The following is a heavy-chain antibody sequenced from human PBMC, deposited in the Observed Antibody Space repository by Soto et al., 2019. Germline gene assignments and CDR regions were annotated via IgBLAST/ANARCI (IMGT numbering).Heavy chain of an antibody. CDR3: AKEGTSCCYPGFDS. D-gene: IGHD2-2*01. CDR2: INGGGERT. J-gene: IGHJ4*02. V-gene: IGHV3-23*01. Sequence: PGVSRRRSFAASGFTFSNSGLTWLRQSLGKGLEWVSAINGGGERTYYADSVKGRFTISRDNSKNTLYLEMNSLRADDTAVYYCAKEGTSCCYPGFDSWGQGNLVTVSS. CDR1: GFTFSNSG.